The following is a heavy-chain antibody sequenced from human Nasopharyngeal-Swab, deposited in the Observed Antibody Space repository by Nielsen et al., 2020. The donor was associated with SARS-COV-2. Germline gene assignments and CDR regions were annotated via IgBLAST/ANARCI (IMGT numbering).Heavy chain of an antibody. J-gene: IGHJ6*03. V-gene: IGHV5-51*01. D-gene: IGHD4-23*01. Sequence: GGSLRLSCKGSGYNFTTYWIGWVRQMPGKGLEWMGIIYPGDSDTRYSPSFQGQVTISADKSISTAYLQWSSLKASDTAMYYCARRGYGGSGSYYFYYSMAVWGKGPRSPSP. CDR1: GYNFTTYW. CDR2: IYPGDSDT. CDR3: ARRGYGGSGSYYFYYSMAV.